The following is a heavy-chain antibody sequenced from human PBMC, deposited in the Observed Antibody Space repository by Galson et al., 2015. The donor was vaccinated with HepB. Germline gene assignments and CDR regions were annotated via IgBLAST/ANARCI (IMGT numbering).Heavy chain of an antibody. CDR3: ARGNDYLWGGKDY. D-gene: IGHD3-16*01. CDR2: MNPNSGYT. J-gene: IGHJ4*02. V-gene: IGHV1-8*01. Sequence: QSGAEVKKPGESLKISCKASGYTFSNYDINWVRQAPGQGLEWMGWMNPNSGYTGYAQNFQGRVTMTRNSSISTAYLDLSSLKSDDTAVYYCARGNDYLWGGKDYWGQGTLVTVSS. CDR1: GYTFSNYD.